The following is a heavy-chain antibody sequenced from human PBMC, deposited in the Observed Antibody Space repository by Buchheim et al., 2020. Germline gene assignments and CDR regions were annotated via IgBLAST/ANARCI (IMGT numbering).Heavy chain of an antibody. CDR1: GGSISSSSYY. CDR3: ARGPYYYDSSGYYRHWFDP. Sequence: QLQLQESGPGLVKPSETLSLTCTVSGGSISSSSYYWGWIRQPPGKGPEWIGSIYYSGSTYYNPSLKSRVTISVDTSKNQFSLKLSSVTAADTAVYYCARGPYYYDSSGYYRHWFDPWGQGTL. V-gene: IGHV4-39*01. J-gene: IGHJ5*02. CDR2: IYYSGST. D-gene: IGHD3-22*01.